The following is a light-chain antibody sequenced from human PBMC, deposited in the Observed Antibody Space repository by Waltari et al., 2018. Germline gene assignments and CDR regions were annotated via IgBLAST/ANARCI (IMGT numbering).Light chain of an antibody. V-gene: IGKV3-11*01. Sequence: DIVLTQSPATLSLSPGERANPSCRASQSISNYLAWYQQKPGQAPRLLIYDTSNRATGIPTRFSGSGFGTDFTLTSSSLEPEDFAIYYCQQRRNWPLTFGGGTKVEIK. J-gene: IGKJ4*01. CDR1: QSISNY. CDR3: QQRRNWPLT. CDR2: DTS.